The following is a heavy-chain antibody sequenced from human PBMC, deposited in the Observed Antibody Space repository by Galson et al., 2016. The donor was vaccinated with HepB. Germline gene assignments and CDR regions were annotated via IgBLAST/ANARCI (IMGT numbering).Heavy chain of an antibody. CDR1: SGSFSGYY. CDR2: VNHGGTT. V-gene: IGHV4-34*01. J-gene: IGHJ6*02. Sequence: SETLSLTCAVYSGSFSGYYWGWIRQSPGKGLEWIGEVNHGGTTNNNPSLKSRVTISLDTSKNQFSLKLRSVTAADTAVYYCARATRGKGQYSSRFYYYGKDVWGQGTSVTVSS. D-gene: IGHD2-2*01. CDR3: ARATRGKGQYSSRFYYYGKDV.